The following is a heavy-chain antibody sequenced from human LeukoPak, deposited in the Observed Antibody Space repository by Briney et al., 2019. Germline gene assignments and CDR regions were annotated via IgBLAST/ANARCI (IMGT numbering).Heavy chain of an antibody. CDR3: ARRGSGWYVDF. Sequence: GESLKISCKGSGYSFTNHWIGWVRQRPGKGLEWMGIIFPGDSDTRYSPSFQGQVTISVDKSISTAYLQWSSLKASDTAMYYCARRGSGWYVDFWGQGTLVTVSS. CDR2: IFPGDSDT. CDR1: GYSFTNHW. V-gene: IGHV5-51*01. J-gene: IGHJ4*02. D-gene: IGHD6-19*01.